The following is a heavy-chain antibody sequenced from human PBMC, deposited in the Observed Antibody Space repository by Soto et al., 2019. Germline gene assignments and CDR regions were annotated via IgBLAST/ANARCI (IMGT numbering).Heavy chain of an antibody. Sequence: QVQLVQSGAEVKKPGSSVKVSCKASGGTFSSYAVSWVRQAPGQGLEWMGGIIPIFGTVIYAQQFQGRVTITADESTKTAYMELGSLRFEDTAVYYCARDSHPPALSGDIMRWDVWGQGTTVTVSS. D-gene: IGHD2-15*01. CDR2: IIPIFGTV. J-gene: IGHJ6*02. CDR1: GGTFSSYA. CDR3: ARDSHPPALSGDIMRWDV. V-gene: IGHV1-69*01.